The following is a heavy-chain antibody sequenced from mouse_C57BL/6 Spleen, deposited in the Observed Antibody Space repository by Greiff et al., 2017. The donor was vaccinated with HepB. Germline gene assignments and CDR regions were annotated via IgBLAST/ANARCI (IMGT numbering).Heavy chain of an antibody. J-gene: IGHJ1*03. CDR1: GYTFTDYN. CDR2: INPNNGGT. Sequence: EVQLQQSGPELVKPGASVKIPCKASGYTFTDYNMDWVKQSHGKSLEWIGDINPNNGGTIYNQKFKGKATLTVDKSSSTAYLELRSLTSEDTAVYYCARSDYYGSSYCYWYFDVWGTGTTVTVSS. D-gene: IGHD1-1*01. V-gene: IGHV1-18*01. CDR3: ARSDYYGSSYCYWYFDV.